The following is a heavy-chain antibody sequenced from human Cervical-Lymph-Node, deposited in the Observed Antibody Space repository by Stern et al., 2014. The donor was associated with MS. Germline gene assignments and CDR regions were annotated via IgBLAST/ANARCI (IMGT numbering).Heavy chain of an antibody. D-gene: IGHD3-22*01. Sequence: VQLVESGGGVVQPGRSLRLSCAASGFTFNRYAIHWVRQAPGKGLEWMAIISYDGSNKHYADSVKGRFTISRDNSKNTLYLQMNSLRVEDTAVYYCAKDAQFDDGSGYHYYSYGLDVWGQGTTVTVSS. CDR3: AKDAQFDDGSGYHYYSYGLDV. V-gene: IGHV3-30*18. J-gene: IGHJ6*02. CDR1: GFTFNRYA. CDR2: ISYDGSNK.